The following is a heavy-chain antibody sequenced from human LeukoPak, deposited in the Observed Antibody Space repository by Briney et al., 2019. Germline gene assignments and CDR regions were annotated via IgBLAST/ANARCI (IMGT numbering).Heavy chain of an antibody. CDR3: ARVNMIWGVIDY. D-gene: IGHD3-10*01. CDR2: ISSHGSTI. J-gene: IGHJ4*02. Sequence: GGSLRLSCAASGFTFTDSYMTWVRQAPGKGLEWISYISSHGSTIYYADSVKGRFTISRDSANNSLYLQMNSLTAADTALYFCARVNMIWGVIDYWGQGTLVTVSS. V-gene: IGHV3-11*04. CDR1: GFTFTDSY.